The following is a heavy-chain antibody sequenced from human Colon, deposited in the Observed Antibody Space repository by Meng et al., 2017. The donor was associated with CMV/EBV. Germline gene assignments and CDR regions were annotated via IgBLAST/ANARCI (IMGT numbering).Heavy chain of an antibody. V-gene: IGHV3-74*01. Sequence: EVNLVESXXXXVXXGGXLRLTCAASGFTFSTYWMHWVRQPPGKGLVWVSRINTDGTTINYADSVKGRFTISRDNAENTLYLQMNSLSAEDTAAYYCVRSSSTWHTPPFDFWGQGALVTGSS. J-gene: IGHJ4*02. D-gene: IGHD2-2*01. CDR3: VRSSSTWHTPPFDF. CDR2: INTDGTTI. CDR1: GFTFSTYW.